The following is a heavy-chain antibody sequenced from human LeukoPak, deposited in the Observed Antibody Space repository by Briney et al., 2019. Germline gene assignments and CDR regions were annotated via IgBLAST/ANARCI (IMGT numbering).Heavy chain of an antibody. V-gene: IGHV3-7*01. CDR3: ARLVAPFYYYIDV. CDR2: INQDGSEK. D-gene: IGHD2-15*01. Sequence: PAGGSLRLSCAASGYTLSTYWMNWVRQAPGKGLEWVANINQDGSEKYYVDSVRGRFTISRDNAKNSLYLQTNSLRAEDTAVYYCARLVAPFYYYIDVWGKGTTVTVSS. J-gene: IGHJ6*03. CDR1: GYTLSTYW.